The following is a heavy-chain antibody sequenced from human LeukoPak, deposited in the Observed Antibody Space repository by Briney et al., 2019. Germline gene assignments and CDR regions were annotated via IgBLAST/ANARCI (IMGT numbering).Heavy chain of an antibody. D-gene: IGHD1-26*01. Sequence: GESLKISCKGSGYSFTTYWIGWVRQMPGKGLEYMGIINPGDTDTRYSPSFQGQVTISVDRSISTAYLQWSSLKASDTAMYYCASPRVGATAFDIWGQGTLVTVSS. CDR1: GYSFTTYW. CDR2: INPGDTDT. J-gene: IGHJ3*02. V-gene: IGHV5-51*01. CDR3: ASPRVGATAFDI.